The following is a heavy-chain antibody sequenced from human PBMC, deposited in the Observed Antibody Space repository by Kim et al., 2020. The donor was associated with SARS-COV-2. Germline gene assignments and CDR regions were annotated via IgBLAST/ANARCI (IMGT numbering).Heavy chain of an antibody. Sequence: YADSVKGRFTISRDNSKNTLYLQMNSLRAEDTAVYYCAKGRERGRAFDYWGQGTLVTVSS. J-gene: IGHJ4*02. CDR3: AKGRERGRAFDY. D-gene: IGHD3-16*01. V-gene: IGHV3-23*01.